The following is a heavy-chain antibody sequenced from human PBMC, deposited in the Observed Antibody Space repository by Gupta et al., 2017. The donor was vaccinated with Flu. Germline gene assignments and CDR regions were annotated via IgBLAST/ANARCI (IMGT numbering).Heavy chain of an antibody. CDR1: GYRFTGYY. CDR3: ARGGSSSRDY. CDR2: IDPNGGDT. D-gene: IGHD6-6*01. J-gene: IGHJ4*02. Sequence: QVQMVQSGAEAKEPGGSVKVTCNTVGYRFTGYYMHWVRQAPGQGLEWIGWIDPNGGDTKYAQKFRGRVTTARDTSIGSGYMELTSLTSDDTAIYYCARGGSSSRDYWGQGTLVTVSS. V-gene: IGHV1-2*02.